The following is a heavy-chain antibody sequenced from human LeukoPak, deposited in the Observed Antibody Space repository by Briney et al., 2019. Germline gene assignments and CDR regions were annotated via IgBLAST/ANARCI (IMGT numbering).Heavy chain of an antibody. D-gene: IGHD3-16*01. CDR2: IKQDGSEK. CDR1: GFTFSSHG. Sequence: GGSLRLSCAASGFTFSSHGMIWVRQAPGKGLEWVANIKQDGSEKYYVDSVKGRFTISRDNAKNSLYLQMNSLRAEDTAVYYCVGHSDYWGQGTLVTVSS. V-gene: IGHV3-7*01. CDR3: VGHSDY. J-gene: IGHJ4*02.